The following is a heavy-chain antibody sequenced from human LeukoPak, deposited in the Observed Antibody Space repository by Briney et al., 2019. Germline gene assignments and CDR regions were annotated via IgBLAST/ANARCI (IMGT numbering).Heavy chain of an antibody. CDR1: GFTFSGSA. V-gene: IGHV3-73*01. CDR2: IRSKANSYAT. CDR3: TVAGDFDY. Sequence: PGGSLRHSCAASGFTFSGSAMHWVRQASGKGLEWVGRIRSKANSYATAYAASVKGRFTISRDDSKNTAYLQMNSLKTEDTAVYYCTVAGDFDYWGQGTLVTVSS. J-gene: IGHJ4*02. D-gene: IGHD6-19*01.